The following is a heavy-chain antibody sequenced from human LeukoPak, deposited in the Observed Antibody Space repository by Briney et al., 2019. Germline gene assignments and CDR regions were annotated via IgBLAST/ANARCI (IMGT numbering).Heavy chain of an antibody. Sequence: GGSLRLSCASSGFTFSTYMMNWVRQAPGKGLEWVSYINSNSRTIYYADSVKGRFTVSRDNAKNSLYLQMNSLRDEDTAVYYCARDPTISGSYSDYWGQGTLVTVSS. J-gene: IGHJ4*02. CDR2: INSNSRTI. CDR1: GFTFSTYM. CDR3: ARDPTISGSYSDY. V-gene: IGHV3-48*02. D-gene: IGHD1-26*01.